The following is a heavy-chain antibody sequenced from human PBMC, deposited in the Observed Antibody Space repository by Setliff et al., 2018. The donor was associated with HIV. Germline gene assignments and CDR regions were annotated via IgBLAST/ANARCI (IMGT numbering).Heavy chain of an antibody. D-gene: IGHD5-18*01. J-gene: IGHJ3*02. CDR2: INTDGSST. CDR1: GFSFSSYW. V-gene: IGHV3-74*01. CDR3: ARERGDTAMVEGSAHDAFDI. Sequence: QTGGSLRLSCAASGFSFSSYWMHWVRQAPGKGLVWVSRINTDGSSTSYADSVEGRFTISRDNAKNTLYLQMNSLRAEDTAVYYCARERGDTAMVEGSAHDAFDIWGQGTMVTVSS.